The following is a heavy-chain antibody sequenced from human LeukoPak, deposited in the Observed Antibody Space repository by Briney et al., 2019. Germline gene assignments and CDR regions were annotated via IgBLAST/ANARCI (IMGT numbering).Heavy chain of an antibody. D-gene: IGHD2-2*01. J-gene: IGHJ3*02. Sequence: SQTLSLTCAISGDGVSTNSAAWNWIRQSPSRGLEWLGRTYYRSRWYNDYAVSVKSRITINPDTSKNQFSLQLNSVTPEDTAVYYCAREYQLLGRSYGAFDIWGQGTMVTVSS. V-gene: IGHV6-1*01. CDR1: GDGVSTNSAA. CDR2: TYYRSRWYN. CDR3: AREYQLLGRSYGAFDI.